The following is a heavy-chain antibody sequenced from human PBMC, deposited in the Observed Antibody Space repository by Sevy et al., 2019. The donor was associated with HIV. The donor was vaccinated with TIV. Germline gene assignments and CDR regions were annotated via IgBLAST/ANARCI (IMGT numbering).Heavy chain of an antibody. J-gene: IGHJ6*02. Sequence: ASVKVSCEASGYSFDSYDINWVRQATGQGLEWMGWMSPKTGATGFAQKFKGRVTMNRNTSISTAYMELSSLTNEDTAVYYCASGGNGDFWSYEYYYYGMDVWGQGTTVTVSS. V-gene: IGHV1-8*01. CDR1: GYSFDSYD. CDR3: ASGGNGDFWSYEYYYYGMDV. D-gene: IGHD3-3*01. CDR2: MSPKTGAT.